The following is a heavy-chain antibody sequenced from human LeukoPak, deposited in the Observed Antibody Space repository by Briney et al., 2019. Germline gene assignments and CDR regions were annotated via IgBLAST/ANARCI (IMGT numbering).Heavy chain of an antibody. CDR1: GYTFTNHY. CDR2: INPNSGGT. D-gene: IGHD2-15*01. CDR3: ARGVVVAANGFDYMDV. Sequence: ASVKVSCKASGYTFTNHYMHWVRQAPGQGLEWMGWINPNSGGTNYAQKFQGRVTMTRDTSISTAYMELSRLRSDDTAVYYCARGVVVAANGFDYMDVWGKGTTVTVSS. V-gene: IGHV1-2*02. J-gene: IGHJ6*03.